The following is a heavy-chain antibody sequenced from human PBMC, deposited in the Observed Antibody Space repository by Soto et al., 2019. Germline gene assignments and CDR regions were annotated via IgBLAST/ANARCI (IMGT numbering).Heavy chain of an antibody. J-gene: IGHJ4*02. V-gene: IGHV4-59*01. CDR1: GGSIRRYY. Sequence: QVQLHESGPGLLKASETLSLTCSVSGGSIRRYYWSWIRQPPGKGLEWIGYINYSGSSNSNPSLRSRVNISVDSSKNQLSLKLSSVTAADTAVYYCARAMYGAYGDFDYWGQGTLVTVSS. CDR3: ARAMYGAYGDFDY. D-gene: IGHD5-12*01. CDR2: INYSGSS.